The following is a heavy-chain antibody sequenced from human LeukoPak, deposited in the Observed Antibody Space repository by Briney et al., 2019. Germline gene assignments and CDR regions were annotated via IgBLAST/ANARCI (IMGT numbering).Heavy chain of an antibody. Sequence: SETLSLTCAVYGGSFIDYYWSWLRQPPGKGLEWIGEIDHSGSTTYNPSLKSRVTISVDTSKNQYSLKLNSVTAADTAVYYCARGFSHWGQGTLVTVSS. CDR2: IDHSGST. CDR3: ARGFSH. J-gene: IGHJ4*02. V-gene: IGHV4-34*01. CDR1: GGSFIDYY.